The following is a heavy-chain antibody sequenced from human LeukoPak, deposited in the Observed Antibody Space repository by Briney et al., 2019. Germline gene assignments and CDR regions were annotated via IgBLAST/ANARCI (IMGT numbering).Heavy chain of an antibody. D-gene: IGHD3-22*01. CDR1: GFTFDDYG. J-gene: IGHJ3*02. V-gene: IGHV3-20*01. Sequence: GGSLRLSCAASGFTFDDYGMSWVRQAPGKGLEWVAGINWNGGSTGYADSVKGRFTISRDNAKNFLYLQMKSLRAEDTALYHCARAGLDYYASRGYWRAFAIWGQGTMVTVSS. CDR3: ARAGLDYYASRGYWRAFAI. CDR2: INWNGGST.